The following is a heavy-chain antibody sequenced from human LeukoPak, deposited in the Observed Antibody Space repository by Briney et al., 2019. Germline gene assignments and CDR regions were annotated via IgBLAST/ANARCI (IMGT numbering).Heavy chain of an antibody. D-gene: IGHD6-19*01. J-gene: IGHJ4*02. CDR2: ISYDGSNK. CDR1: GFTFSSYG. CDR3: ARDSSGPSY. Sequence: GGSLRLSCAASGFTFSSYGMHWVRQAPGKGLEWVAVISYDGSNKYYADSAKGRFTISRDNSKNTLYLQMNSLRAEDTAVYYCARDSSGPSYWGQGTLVTVSS. V-gene: IGHV3-30*03.